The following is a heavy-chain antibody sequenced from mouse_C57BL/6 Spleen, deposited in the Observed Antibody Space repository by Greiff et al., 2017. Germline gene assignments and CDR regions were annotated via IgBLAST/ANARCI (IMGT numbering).Heavy chain of an antibody. J-gene: IGHJ2*01. CDR1: GFNIKDDY. CDR2: IDPENGDT. V-gene: IGHV14-4*01. Sequence: VQLQQSGAELVRPGASVKLSCTASGFNIKDDYMHWVKQRPEQGLEWIGWIDPENGDTEYASKFQGKATITADTSSNTAYLQLSSLTSEDTAVSYCTTSRHGLFDYWGQGTTLTVSS. CDR3: TTSRHGLFDY.